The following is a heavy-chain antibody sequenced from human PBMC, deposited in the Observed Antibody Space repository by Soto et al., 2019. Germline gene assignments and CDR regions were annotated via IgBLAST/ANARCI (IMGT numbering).Heavy chain of an antibody. J-gene: IGHJ3*02. Sequence: PSETLSLTCTVSGGSISSYYWSWIRQPPGKGLEWIGYIYYSGSTNYNPSLKSRVTISVDTSKNQFSLKLSSVTAADTAVYYCARAPWGYDAFDTWGQGTMVTVS. CDR3: ARAPWGYDAFDT. D-gene: IGHD3-16*01. CDR1: GGSISSYY. V-gene: IGHV4-59*01. CDR2: IYYSGST.